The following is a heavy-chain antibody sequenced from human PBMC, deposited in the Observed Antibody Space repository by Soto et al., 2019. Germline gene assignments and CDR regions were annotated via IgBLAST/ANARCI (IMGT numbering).Heavy chain of an antibody. D-gene: IGHD3-22*01. CDR1: GFTFSNYA. CDR3: ARDYDSSGYPRYYFDY. CDR2: ISSNGGST. J-gene: IGHJ4*02. V-gene: IGHV3-64D*06. Sequence: PGGSLRLSCSASGFTFSNYAMHWVRQAPGKGLEYVSAISSNGGSTYYADSVRARFTISRDNSKNTLYLQMSSLRPEDTAVYYCARDYDSSGYPRYYFDYWGQGTLVTVSS.